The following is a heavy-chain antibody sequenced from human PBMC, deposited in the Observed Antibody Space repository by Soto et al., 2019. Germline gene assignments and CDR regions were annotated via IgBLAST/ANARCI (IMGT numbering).Heavy chain of an antibody. Sequence: SQPMCVPCTVSWGCISSGGYYWSWIRQHPGKGLEWIGYIYYSGSTYYNPSLKSRVTISVDTSKNQFSLKLTSVTAADTAVYYCARSVFPWGQGTLVTVSS. V-gene: IGHV4-31*02. CDR2: IYYSGST. CDR3: ARSVFP. J-gene: IGHJ5*02. CDR1: WGCISSGGYY.